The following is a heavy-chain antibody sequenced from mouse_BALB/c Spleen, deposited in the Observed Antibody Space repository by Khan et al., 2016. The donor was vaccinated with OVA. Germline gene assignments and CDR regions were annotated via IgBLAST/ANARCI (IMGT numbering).Heavy chain of an antibody. CDR2: IYPGGYFT. D-gene: IGHD3-1*01. V-gene: IGHV1-63*02. CDR3: ARWATWYFDV. J-gene: IGHJ1*01. Sequence: QVQLQQSGGEVIRPGTSVRISCKASGYTFTNYWLGWIRQRPGHGLEWIGDIYPGGYFTNYNDHFKGQATLTVDTSSSTANMQLSSLTSEDSAVYFCARWATWYFDVWGAGTTVTVSS. CDR1: GYTFTNYW.